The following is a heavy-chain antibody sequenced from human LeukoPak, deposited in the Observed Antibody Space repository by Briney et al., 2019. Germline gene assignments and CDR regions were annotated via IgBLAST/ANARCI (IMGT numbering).Heavy chain of an antibody. CDR1: GFTFSSYS. V-gene: IGHV3-21*01. J-gene: IGHJ4*02. CDR2: ISSSDTYI. Sequence: GGSLRLSCAASGFTFSSYSMNWVRQAPGKGLEWVSSISSSDTYIYHADSVKGRFTISRDNAKNSLYLQMNSLRVEDTAVYYCARDSRVLRYFDWLSYFDYWGQGTLVTVSS. CDR3: ARDSRVLRYFDWLSYFDY. D-gene: IGHD3-9*01.